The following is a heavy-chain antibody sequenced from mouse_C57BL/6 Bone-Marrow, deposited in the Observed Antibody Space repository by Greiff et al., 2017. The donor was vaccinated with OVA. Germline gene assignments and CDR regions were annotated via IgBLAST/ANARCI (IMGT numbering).Heavy chain of an antibody. D-gene: IGHD2-4*01. V-gene: IGHV1-55*01. CDR3: ASHSIYYDYDGDWYFDV. CDR2: IYPGSGST. J-gene: IGHJ1*03. Sequence: QVQLQQPGAELVKPGASVKMSCKASGYTFTSYWITWVKQRPGQGLEWIGDIYPGSGSTNYNEKFKSKATLTVDTSSSTAYMQLSSLTSEDSAVYYCASHSIYYDYDGDWYFDVWGTGTTVTVSS. CDR1: GYTFTSYW.